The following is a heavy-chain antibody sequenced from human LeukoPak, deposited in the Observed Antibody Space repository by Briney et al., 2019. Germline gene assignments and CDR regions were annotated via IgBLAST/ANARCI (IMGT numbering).Heavy chain of an antibody. J-gene: IGHJ4*02. CDR2: IRYDGSNK. D-gene: IGHD5-12*01. V-gene: IGHV3-30*02. Sequence: GGSLRLSCAASGFTFSSYGMSWVRQAPGKGLEWVAFIRYDGSNKYYADSVKGRFTISRDNSKNTLFLQMNSLRVEDTAVYYCAKGSGYELFDYWGQGTLVTVSS. CDR3: AKGSGYELFDY. CDR1: GFTFSSYG.